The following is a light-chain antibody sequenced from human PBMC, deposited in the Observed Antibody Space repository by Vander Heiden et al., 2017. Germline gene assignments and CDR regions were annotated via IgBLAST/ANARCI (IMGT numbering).Light chain of an antibody. Sequence: DFQMTQSPSSLSASVGDRVTITCRASQSISSYLNWYQQKPGKAPKLLIYAASSLQSGVPSRFSGSGSGTDFTLTISSLQPEDFAAYYCQQSYNTPPVTFGQGTQLEIK. CDR1: QSISSY. CDR3: QQSYNTPPVT. CDR2: AAS. V-gene: IGKV1-39*01. J-gene: IGKJ5*01.